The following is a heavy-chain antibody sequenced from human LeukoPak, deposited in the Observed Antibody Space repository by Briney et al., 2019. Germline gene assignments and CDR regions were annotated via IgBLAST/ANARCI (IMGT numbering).Heavy chain of an antibody. Sequence: SETLSLTCAVYGGSFSGYYWSWIRQPPGKGLEWIGEINHSGSINYNPSLKSRVTISVDTSKNQFSLKLSSVTAADTAVYYCASSHDILTGGSASAPTPPQH. CDR2: INHSGSI. CDR1: GGSFSGYY. D-gene: IGHD3-9*01. V-gene: IGHV4-34*01. J-gene: IGHJ1*01. CDR3: ASSHDILTGGSASAPTPPQH.